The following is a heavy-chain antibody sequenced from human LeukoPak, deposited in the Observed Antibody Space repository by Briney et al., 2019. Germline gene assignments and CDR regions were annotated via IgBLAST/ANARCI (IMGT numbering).Heavy chain of an antibody. CDR1: GVSISSNLW. J-gene: IGHJ6*03. CDR2: IHHSGSI. V-gene: IGHV4-4*02. D-gene: IGHD3-10*01. CDR3: ARIYSGSYYRRSYYYYYMDV. Sequence: SETLSLTCAVSGVSISSNLWWTWVRQPPGKGLEWIAEIHHSGSINYNPSLKSRVTISVDTSKNQFSLKLSSVTAADTAVYYCARIYSGSYYRRSYYYYYMDVWGKGTTVTVSS.